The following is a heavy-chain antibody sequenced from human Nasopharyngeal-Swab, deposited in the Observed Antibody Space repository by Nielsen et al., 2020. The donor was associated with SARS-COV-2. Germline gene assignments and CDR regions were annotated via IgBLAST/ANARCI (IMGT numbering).Heavy chain of an antibody. CDR3: ARDTGYCSGGSCYLSHFDY. Sequence: GESLKISCAASGFTFSTYAISWVRQAPGKGLEWVSYISSSGSTIYYADSVKGRFTISRDNAKNSLYLQMNSLRAEDTAVYYCARDTGYCSGGSCYLSHFDYWGQGTLVTVSS. CDR1: GFTFSTYA. CDR2: ISSSGSTI. D-gene: IGHD2-15*01. J-gene: IGHJ4*02. V-gene: IGHV3-48*03.